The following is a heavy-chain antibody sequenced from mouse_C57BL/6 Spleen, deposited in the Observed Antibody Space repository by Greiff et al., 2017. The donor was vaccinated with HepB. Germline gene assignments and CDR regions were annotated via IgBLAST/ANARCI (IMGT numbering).Heavy chain of an antibody. V-gene: IGHV1-69*01. CDR1: GYTFTSYW. D-gene: IGHD1-1*01. CDR2: IDPSDSYT. J-gene: IGHJ4*01. CDR3: AIPSYYYGSYYAMDY. Sequence: QVQLQQSGAELVMPGASVKLSCKASGYTFTSYWMHWVKQRPGQGLEWIGEIDPSDSYTNYNQKFKGKSTLTVDKSSSTAYMQLSSLTSEDSAVYYCAIPSYYYGSYYAMDYWGQGTSVTVSS.